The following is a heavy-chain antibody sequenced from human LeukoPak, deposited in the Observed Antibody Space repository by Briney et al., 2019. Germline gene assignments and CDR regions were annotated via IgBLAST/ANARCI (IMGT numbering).Heavy chain of an antibody. CDR1: GFTFNRYG. V-gene: IGHV3-48*02. CDR3: ARGVEGSSYYDSSGKGNALDI. J-gene: IGHJ3*02. Sequence: GRSLRLLCAVCGFTFNRYGMKWVRQAPGKGLEWVSYINSNRKNIYYADAVNCQFTLSRDNAKTSLYLQINSLRDGDTAVYYGARGVEGSSYYDSSGKGNALDIWGQGAVVTASS. CDR2: INSNRKNI. D-gene: IGHD3-22*01.